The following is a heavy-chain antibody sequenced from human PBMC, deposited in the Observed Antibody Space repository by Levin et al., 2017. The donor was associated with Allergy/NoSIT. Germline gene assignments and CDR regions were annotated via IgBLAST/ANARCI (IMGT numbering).Heavy chain of an antibody. CDR2: ISSSGSTI. V-gene: IGHV3-48*03. J-gene: IGHJ4*02. D-gene: IGHD3-22*01. CDR3: ARDSGDDSSGYYYPLPFDY. CDR1: GFTFSSYE. Sequence: SCAASGFTFSSYEMNWVRQAPGKGLEWVSYISSSGSTIYYADSVKGRFTISRDNAKNSLYLQMNSLRAEDTAVYYCARDSGDDSSGYYYPLPFDYWGQGTLVTVSS.